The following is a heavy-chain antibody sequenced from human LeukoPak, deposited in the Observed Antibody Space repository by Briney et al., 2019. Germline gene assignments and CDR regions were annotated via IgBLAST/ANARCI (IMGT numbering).Heavy chain of an antibody. D-gene: IGHD2-15*01. CDR3: ASGPPREVGNY. V-gene: IGHV4-38-2*02. Sequence: SETLSLTCTVSGYPVTSGYSWVWIRQPPGKGLEWIGSVYQSGSTYYNPSLKSRVIISVDTSKNQFSLKLRSVTAADTAVYYCASGPPREVGNYWGQGTLVTVSS. J-gene: IGHJ4*02. CDR1: GYPVTSGYS. CDR2: VYQSGST.